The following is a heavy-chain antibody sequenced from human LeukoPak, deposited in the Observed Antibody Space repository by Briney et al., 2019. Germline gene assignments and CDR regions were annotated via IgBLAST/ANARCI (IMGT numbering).Heavy chain of an antibody. V-gene: IGHV1-69*13. Sequence: ASVKVSCKASGGTFSSYAISWVRQAPGQGLEWMGGIIPIFGTVNYAQKFQGRVTITADESTSTAYMELSSLRSEDTAVYYCARGGRGDCSGGSCYLAYYYYYGMDVWGKGTTVTVSS. CDR3: ARGGRGDCSGGSCYLAYYYYYGMDV. D-gene: IGHD2-15*01. CDR1: GGTFSSYA. J-gene: IGHJ6*04. CDR2: IIPIFGTV.